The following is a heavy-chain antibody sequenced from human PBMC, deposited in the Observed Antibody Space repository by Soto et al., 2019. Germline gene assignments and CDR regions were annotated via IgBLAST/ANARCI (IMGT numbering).Heavy chain of an antibody. CDR3: VRPTVAYRAPEGYYGMDV. D-gene: IGHD4-17*01. CDR2: INPSGGST. J-gene: IGHJ6*02. V-gene: IGHV1-46*01. Sequence: ASVKVSCQASGYTFTSCYMHWVRQAPGQGIEWMGIINPSGGSTSYAQKFQGRVTMTRDTSTSTVYRELSSLRSEETAVYYCVRPTVAYRAPEGYYGMDVWGQGTTVTVSS. CDR1: GYTFTSCY.